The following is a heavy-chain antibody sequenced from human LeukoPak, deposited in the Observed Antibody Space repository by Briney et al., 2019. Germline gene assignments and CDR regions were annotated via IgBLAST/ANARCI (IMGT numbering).Heavy chain of an antibody. V-gene: IGHV3-66*01. CDR1: GFNFSSYS. D-gene: IGHD1-1*01. CDR3: ARGFLQLTPYYFDY. Sequence: GGSLRLSCAASGFNFSSYSMNWVRQAPGKGLEWVSIIHNDGSTYYADSVKGRFTVSRDNSKNTVSLQMDSLRVDDTGIYYCARGFLQLTPYYFDYWGQGALVTVSS. CDR2: IHNDGST. J-gene: IGHJ4*02.